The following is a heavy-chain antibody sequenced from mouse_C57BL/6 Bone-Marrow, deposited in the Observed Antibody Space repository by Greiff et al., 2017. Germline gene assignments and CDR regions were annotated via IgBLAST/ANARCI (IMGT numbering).Heavy chain of an antibody. Sequence: QVQLQQSGPGLVQPSQSLSITCTVSGFSLTSYGVHWVRQSPGKGLEWLGVIWSGGSTDYNSAFISRLSISKDNSKSQVFFKMNSLQADDTAIYYCARDPYYYGTFYYAMDYWGQGTSVTVSS. V-gene: IGHV2-2*01. CDR3: ARDPYYYGTFYYAMDY. D-gene: IGHD1-1*01. CDR1: GFSLTSYG. CDR2: IWSGGST. J-gene: IGHJ4*01.